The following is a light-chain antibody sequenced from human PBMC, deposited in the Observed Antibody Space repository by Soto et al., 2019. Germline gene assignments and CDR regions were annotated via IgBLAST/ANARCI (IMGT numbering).Light chain of an antibody. Sequence: SYELTQSPSVSVSPGQTASITCSGDTLGDKYACWYQQKAGQSPVMAIYQNNKRPSGIPERFSGSNSGNTATLTISGTQAMDEADYYCQAWDSSTVVFGGGTKLTVL. V-gene: IGLV3-1*01. CDR3: QAWDSSTVV. CDR2: QNN. J-gene: IGLJ2*01. CDR1: TLGDKY.